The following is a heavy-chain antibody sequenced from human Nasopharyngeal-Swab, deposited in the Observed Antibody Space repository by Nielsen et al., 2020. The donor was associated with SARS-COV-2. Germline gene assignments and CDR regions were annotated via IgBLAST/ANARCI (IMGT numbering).Heavy chain of an antibody. D-gene: IGHD3-22*01. CDR3: ARGRRGYYDSSGQDFDY. CDR1: GGSISSYY. J-gene: IGHJ4*02. CDR2: VYYTGRA. Sequence: GSLRLSCTVSGGSISSYYWTWIRQPPGKGLEYIGYVYYTGRAFYNPSLKSRVTMSVDTSKNHFSLRLTSVTAADTAVYYCARGRRGYYDSSGQDFDYWGQGTLVTVSS. V-gene: IGHV4-59*01.